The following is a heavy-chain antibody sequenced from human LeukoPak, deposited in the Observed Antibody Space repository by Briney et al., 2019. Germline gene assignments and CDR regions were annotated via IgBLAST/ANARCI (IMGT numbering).Heavy chain of an antibody. CDR3: ARGSLGTIAVAGTLDY. J-gene: IGHJ4*02. Sequence: GRSLRLSCAASGFTFSNYGMHRVRQAPGKGLEWVAVIWYDGSNKYYADSVKGRFTISRDNSKNTLYLLMNSLRAEDTAVYYCARGSLGTIAVAGTLDYWGQGILVTVSS. CDR2: IWYDGSNK. D-gene: IGHD6-19*01. V-gene: IGHV3-33*01. CDR1: GFTFSNYG.